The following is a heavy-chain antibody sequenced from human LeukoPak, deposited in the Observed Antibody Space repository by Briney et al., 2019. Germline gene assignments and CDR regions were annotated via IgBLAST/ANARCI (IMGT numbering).Heavy chain of an antibody. V-gene: IGHV5-51*01. Sequence: GESLRISCKGSGYSFTNYWIGWVRQMPGKGLEWMGIIYPGDSDTRYSPSFQGQVTISADKSISTAYLQWSSLKASDTAMYYCARCYGGNSGDGWFDPWGQGTLVTVSS. CDR2: IYPGDSDT. J-gene: IGHJ5*02. CDR3: ARCYGGNSGDGWFDP. CDR1: GYSFTNYW. D-gene: IGHD4-23*01.